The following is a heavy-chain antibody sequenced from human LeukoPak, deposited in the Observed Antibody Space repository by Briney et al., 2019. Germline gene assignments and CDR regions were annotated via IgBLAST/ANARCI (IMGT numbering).Heavy chain of an antibody. D-gene: IGHD5-24*01. CDR1: GFTFSNYA. Sequence: GGSLKLSCAASGFTFSNYAMSWVRQAPGKGLEWVSAISGSASSTYYADSVKGRFTISRDNAKNSLYLQMNSLRAEDTAVYYCARDYVEMATILGNFYFDYWGQGTLVTVSS. CDR3: ARDYVEMATILGNFYFDY. J-gene: IGHJ4*02. CDR2: ISGSASST. V-gene: IGHV3-21*01.